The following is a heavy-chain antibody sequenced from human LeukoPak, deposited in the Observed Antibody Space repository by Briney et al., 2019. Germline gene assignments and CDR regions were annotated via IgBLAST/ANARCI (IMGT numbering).Heavy chain of an antibody. Sequence: SSVKVSCKASGGTFSSYAISWVRQAPGQGLEWMGRIIPIFGTANYAQKFQGRVTITTDESTSTAYMELSSLRFEDTAVYYCARDRHIVVVTAPKGAFDIWGQGTMVTVSS. D-gene: IGHD2-21*02. CDR2: IIPIFGTA. V-gene: IGHV1-69*05. J-gene: IGHJ3*02. CDR1: GGTFSSYA. CDR3: ARDRHIVVVTAPKGAFDI.